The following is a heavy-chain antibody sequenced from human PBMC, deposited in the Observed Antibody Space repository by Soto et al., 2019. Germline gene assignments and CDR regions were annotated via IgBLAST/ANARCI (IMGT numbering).Heavy chain of an antibody. CDR2: TYYSGST. CDR1: GGSISSGGYY. Sequence: SETLSLTCTVSGGSISSGGYYWSWIRQHPGKGLEWIGYTYYSGSTYYNPSLKSRVTISVDTSKNQFSLKLSSVTAADTAVYYCARDLYSRGRSYYYYGMDVWGQGTTVTVSS. CDR3: ARDLYSRGRSYYYYGMDV. J-gene: IGHJ6*02. V-gene: IGHV4-31*03. D-gene: IGHD6-19*01.